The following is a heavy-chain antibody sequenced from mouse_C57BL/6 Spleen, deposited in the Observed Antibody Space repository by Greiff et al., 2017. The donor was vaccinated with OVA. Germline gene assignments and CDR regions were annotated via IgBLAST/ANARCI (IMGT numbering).Heavy chain of an antibody. Sequence: VQLKESGPGLVKPSQSLSLTCSVTGYSITSGYYWNWIRQFPGNKLEWMGYISYDGSNNYNPSLKNRISITRDTSKNQFFLKLNSVTTEDTDTYYCARARPYWDFDVWGTGTTLTVSS. V-gene: IGHV3-6*01. J-gene: IGHJ1*03. CDR1: GYSITSGYY. CDR3: ARARPYWDFDV. CDR2: ISYDGSN.